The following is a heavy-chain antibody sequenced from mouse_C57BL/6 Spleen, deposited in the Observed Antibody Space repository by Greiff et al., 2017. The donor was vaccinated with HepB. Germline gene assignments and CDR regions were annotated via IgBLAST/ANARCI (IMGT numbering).Heavy chain of an antibody. Sequence: ESGPGLVKPSQSLSLTCSVTGYSITSGYYWNWIRQFPGNKLEWMGYISYDGSNNYNPSLKNRISITRDTSKNQFFLKLNSVTTEDTATYYCARDGLTVFAYWGQGTLVTVSA. CDR1: GYSITSGYY. J-gene: IGHJ3*01. V-gene: IGHV3-6*01. D-gene: IGHD4-1*01. CDR3: ARDGLTVFAY. CDR2: ISYDGSN.